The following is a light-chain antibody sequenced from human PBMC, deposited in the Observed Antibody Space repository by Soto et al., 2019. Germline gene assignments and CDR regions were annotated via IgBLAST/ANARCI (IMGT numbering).Light chain of an antibody. CDR1: SSDVGGYNY. Sequence: QSALTQPASVSGSPGQSITISCTGTSSDVGGYNYVSWYQQHPGKAPKVMIYEVSNRPSGVSNRFSGSKSGNTASLTISGLQAEDEAYYYCSSYTTSSTLVFGGGTKLTVL. CDR3: SSYTTSSTLV. CDR2: EVS. J-gene: IGLJ3*02. V-gene: IGLV2-14*01.